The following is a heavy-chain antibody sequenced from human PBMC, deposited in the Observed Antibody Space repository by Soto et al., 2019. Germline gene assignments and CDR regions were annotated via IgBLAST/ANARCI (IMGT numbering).Heavy chain of an antibody. CDR1: GYTFTSYY. CDR2: INPSGGST. Sequence: ASVKVSCKASGYTFTSYYMHWVRQAPGQGLEWMGIINPSGGSTSYAQKFQGRVTMTRDTSTSTAYLELSRLGSDDTAVYYCARGAAPLRYFDWLLPPVDPWGQGTQVTVSS. V-gene: IGHV1-46*01. D-gene: IGHD3-9*01. J-gene: IGHJ5*02. CDR3: ARGAAPLRYFDWLLPPVDP.